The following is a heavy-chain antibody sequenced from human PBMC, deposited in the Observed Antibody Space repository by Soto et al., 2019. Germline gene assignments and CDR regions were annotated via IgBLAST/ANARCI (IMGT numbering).Heavy chain of an antibody. CDR1: GTSLPIGGYY. V-gene: IGHV4-31*03. J-gene: IGHJ5*02. CDR3: ARGGSSTAKGRGP. CDR2: SYYTGVT. Sequence: TLSLTCTVSGTSLPIGGYYWAWIRQNPRQALEWIGYSYYTGVTYYNPSLGSRVNISVDTSKNQFSLELTSVPAADTAVYYCARGGSSTAKGRGPWGQGLLVTVSS. D-gene: IGHD2-2*01.